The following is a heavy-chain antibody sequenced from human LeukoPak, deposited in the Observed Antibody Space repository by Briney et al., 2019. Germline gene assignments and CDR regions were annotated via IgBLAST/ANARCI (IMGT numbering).Heavy chain of an antibody. CDR2: IDPSDSYT. J-gene: IGHJ4*02. CDR3: ARRVLDYFEH. CDR1: GYSFTTYW. D-gene: IGHD4/OR15-4a*01. V-gene: IGHV5-10-1*01. Sequence: GESLKISCKGSGYSFTTYWITWVRQMPGKGLEWMGRIDPSDSYTNYSPSFQGHVTISVDKSISTAYVQWSSLEASDTAMYYCARRVLDYFEHWGQGTLVTVSS.